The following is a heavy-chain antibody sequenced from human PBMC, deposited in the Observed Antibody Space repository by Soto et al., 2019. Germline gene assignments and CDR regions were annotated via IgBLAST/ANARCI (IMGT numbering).Heavy chain of an antibody. CDR2: IKSKTDGGTT. D-gene: IGHD2-2*01. CDR3: TTEWYFISTRCYGGYSSYGMDI. CDR1: GFTFSNAW. Sequence: PGGSLRLSCAASGFTFSNAWMSWVRQAPGKGLEWVGRIKSKTDGGTTDYAAPVKGRFTISRDDSKNTLYLQMNSLKTEDTAVYYCTTEWYFISTRCYGGYSSYGMDIWGQGTTVPVSS. J-gene: IGHJ6*02. V-gene: IGHV3-15*01.